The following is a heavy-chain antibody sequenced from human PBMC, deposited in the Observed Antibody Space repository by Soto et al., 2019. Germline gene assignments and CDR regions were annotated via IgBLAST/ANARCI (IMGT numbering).Heavy chain of an antibody. CDR1: GGSISSYY. D-gene: IGHD1-1*01. CDR3: ARRYGGNLDY. J-gene: IGHJ4*02. Sequence: QVQLQESGPELVKPSETLSLTCTVSGGSISSYYWSWIRQPPGKGLEWIGYIYYSGSTNYNPSLKSRVTISVDTSKNQFSLKLSSATAADTAVYYCARRYGGNLDYWGQGTLVTVSS. V-gene: IGHV4-59*08. CDR2: IYYSGST.